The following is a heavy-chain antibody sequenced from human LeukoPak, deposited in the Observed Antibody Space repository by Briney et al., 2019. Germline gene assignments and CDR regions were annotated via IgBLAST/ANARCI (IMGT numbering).Heavy chain of an antibody. CDR3: ARGVTRYCSSTSCYYFDY. D-gene: IGHD2-2*01. CDR2: IIPIFGTA. Sequence: SVKVSCKASGGTFSSYAISWVRQAPGQGLEWMGGIIPIFGTANYAQEFQGRVTITADESTSTAYMELSSLRSEDTAVYYCARGVTRYCSSTSCYYFDYWGQGTLVTVSS. J-gene: IGHJ4*02. V-gene: IGHV1-69*01. CDR1: GGTFSSYA.